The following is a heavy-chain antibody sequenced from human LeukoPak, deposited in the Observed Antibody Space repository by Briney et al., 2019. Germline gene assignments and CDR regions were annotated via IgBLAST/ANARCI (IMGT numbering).Heavy chain of an antibody. Sequence: GPSLRLSCAPAGFSFSHYAMSSVRQAPGKGLEWVSSISGSGGSTYYAASVKGRFTISRDNTKHALFLKMNSLRAEDTAVYYCAKDPYCYDTSGYNGDYWGQGTLVSVSS. CDR3: AKDPYCYDTSGYNGDY. CDR2: ISGSGGST. D-gene: IGHD3-22*01. CDR1: GFSFSHYA. J-gene: IGHJ4*02. V-gene: IGHV3-23*01.